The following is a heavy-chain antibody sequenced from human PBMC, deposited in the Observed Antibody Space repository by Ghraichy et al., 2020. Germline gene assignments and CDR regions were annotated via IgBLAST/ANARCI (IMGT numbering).Heavy chain of an antibody. J-gene: IGHJ6*02. Sequence: GGSLRLSCAASGFTFSDYYMNWIRQAPGRGLEWVSYISHSGSTIYYVDSVKGRFTISRDNAKNSLYLQMNSLRAEDTAVYYCARDLEYSSSSPLGYNYYGMDVWGQGTTVTVSS. V-gene: IGHV3-11*01. CDR2: ISHSGSTI. CDR1: GFTFSDYY. D-gene: IGHD6-6*01. CDR3: ARDLEYSSSSPLGYNYYGMDV.